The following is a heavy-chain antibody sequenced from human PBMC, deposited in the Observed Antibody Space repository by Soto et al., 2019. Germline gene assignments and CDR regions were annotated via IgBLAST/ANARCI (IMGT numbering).Heavy chain of an antibody. CDR2: IYVNDNR. Sequence: PGGSLRLSCAVSRLTVTNNYMTWVRQAPGKGLEWVSVIYVNDNRYYAESVKGRFTISRDSSKNTVYLQMNSLRVEDTAVYFCARGDGDRFDGNGYLGRHWGQGTLVTVSS. CDR1: RLTVTNNY. J-gene: IGHJ4*02. V-gene: IGHV3-66*01. CDR3: ARGDGDRFDGNGYLGRH. D-gene: IGHD5-18*01.